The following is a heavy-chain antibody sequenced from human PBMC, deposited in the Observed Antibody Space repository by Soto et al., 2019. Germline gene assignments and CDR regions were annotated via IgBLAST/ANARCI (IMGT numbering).Heavy chain of an antibody. J-gene: IGHJ3*02. CDR3: ARGYSYGRDAFDI. CDR2: IYYSGST. D-gene: IGHD5-18*01. CDR1: GYSISSSNW. Sequence: SETLSLTCAVSGYSISSSNWWGWIRQPPGKGLEWIGYIYYSGSTYYNPSLKSRVTMSVDTSKNQFSLKLSSVTAVDTAVYYCARGYSYGRDAFDIWGQGTMVTVSS. V-gene: IGHV4-28*03.